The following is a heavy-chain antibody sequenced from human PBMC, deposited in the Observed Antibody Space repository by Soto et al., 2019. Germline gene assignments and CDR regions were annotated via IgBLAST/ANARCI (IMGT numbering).Heavy chain of an antibody. CDR3: ARDRGVAPPVAGNTHYYYDMDV. J-gene: IGHJ6*03. D-gene: IGHD6-19*01. CDR2: ISAYNGNT. CDR1: GYSFTNYG. Sequence: QDQLVQSGVEVKKPGASVKVSCKASGYSFTNYGITWVRQAPGQGFEWMGWISAYNGNTNYAQKFQGRVTMTTDASTSTAYVELGSLRSDDTAVYYCARDRGVAPPVAGNTHYYYDMDVWGKGTTVSVSS. V-gene: IGHV1-18*01.